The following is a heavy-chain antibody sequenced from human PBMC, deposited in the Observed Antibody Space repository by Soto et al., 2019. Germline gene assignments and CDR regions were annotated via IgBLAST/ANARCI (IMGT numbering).Heavy chain of an antibody. CDR3: AEGGSYRTFDL. CDR1: RFSFSDYG. Sequence: GGSLRLSCAASRFSFSDYGMHWVRQAPGKGLEWVAVISYEGSAQYYVDSVKGRFTIARDNSKNMLYLQMNSLRPEDTAVYYCAEGGSYRTFDLWGQGTLVTVSS. D-gene: IGHD1-26*01. CDR2: ISYEGSAQ. J-gene: IGHJ4*02. V-gene: IGHV3-30*18.